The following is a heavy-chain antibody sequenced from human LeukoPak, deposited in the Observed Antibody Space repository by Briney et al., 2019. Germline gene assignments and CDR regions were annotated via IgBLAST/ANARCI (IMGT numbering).Heavy chain of an antibody. CDR3: AELGITMIGGV. Sequence: PGGSLRLSCAASGFTFSSYEMNWVRQAPGKGLEWVSSSGSTIYYADSVKGRFTISRDSAKNSLYLQMNSLRAEDTAVYYCAELGITMIGGVWGKGTTVTISS. CDR2: SSGSTI. D-gene: IGHD3-10*02. CDR1: GFTFSSYE. V-gene: IGHV3-48*03. J-gene: IGHJ6*04.